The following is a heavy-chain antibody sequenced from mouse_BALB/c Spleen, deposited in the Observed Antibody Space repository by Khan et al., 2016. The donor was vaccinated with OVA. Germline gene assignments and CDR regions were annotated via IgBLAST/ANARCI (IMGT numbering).Heavy chain of an antibody. CDR2: IFPGTGTT. CDR3: GRGYFGNYEFAY. J-gene: IGHJ3*01. Sequence: QVQLQQSGTELVKPGASVKLSCKTSGYTFTSYWIQWVKQRPGQGLEWIGQIFPGTGTTYYNENFKGKATLTIDTSSTTAYMQLSSLTSEDSAVDCCGRGYFGNYEFAYWGQGTLVTVSA. D-gene: IGHD2-1*01. V-gene: IGHV1S132*01. CDR1: GYTFTSYW.